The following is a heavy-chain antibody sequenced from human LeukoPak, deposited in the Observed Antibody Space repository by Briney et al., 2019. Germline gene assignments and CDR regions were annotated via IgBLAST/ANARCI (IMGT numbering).Heavy chain of an antibody. J-gene: IGHJ4*02. V-gene: IGHV4-39*07. CDR1: GGSISSSSYY. D-gene: IGHD5-18*01. CDR3: ARDGGYSYGYNGYFDY. CDR2: IYYSGST. Sequence: SETLSLTCTVSGGSISSSSYYWGWIRQPPGKGLEWIGSIYYSGSTYYNPSLKSRVTISVDTSKNQFSLKLSSVTAADTAVYYCARDGGYSYGYNGYFDYWGQGTLVTVSS.